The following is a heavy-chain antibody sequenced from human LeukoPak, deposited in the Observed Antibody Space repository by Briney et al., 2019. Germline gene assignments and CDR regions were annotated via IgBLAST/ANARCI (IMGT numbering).Heavy chain of an antibody. Sequence: GGSLRLSCAASGFTFSSYSMNWVRQAPGKGLEWVSSISSSSSYIYYADSVKGRFTISRDNAKNSLYLQMNSLRAEDTAVYYCARVGSYPWFYYYYGMDVWGQGATVTVSS. CDR1: GFTFSSYS. CDR3: ARVGSYPWFYYYYGMDV. CDR2: ISSSSSYI. V-gene: IGHV3-21*01. D-gene: IGHD5-18*01. J-gene: IGHJ6*02.